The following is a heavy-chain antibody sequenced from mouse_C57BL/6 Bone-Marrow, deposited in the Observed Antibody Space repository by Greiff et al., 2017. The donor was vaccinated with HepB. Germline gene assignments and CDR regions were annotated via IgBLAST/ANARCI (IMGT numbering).Heavy chain of an antibody. CDR2: IDPENGDT. CDR1: GFNIKDDY. J-gene: IGHJ4*01. CDR3: TTGLRRLGYYAIDY. D-gene: IGHD2-4*01. V-gene: IGHV14-4*01. Sequence: VQLQQSGAELVRPGASVKLSCTASGFNIKDDYMHWVKQRPEQGLEWIGWIDPENGDTEYASKFQGKATITADTSSNTAYLQLSSLTSEDTAVYYCTTGLRRLGYYAIDYWGQGTSVTVSS.